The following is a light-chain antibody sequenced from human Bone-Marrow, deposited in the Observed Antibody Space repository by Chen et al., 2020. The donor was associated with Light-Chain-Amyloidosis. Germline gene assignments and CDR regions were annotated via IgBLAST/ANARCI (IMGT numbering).Light chain of an antibody. CDR1: QSVLYSSNNKNY. V-gene: IGKV4-1*01. CDR2: WAC. J-gene: IGKJ4*01. Sequence: DIVMTQSPDSLAVSLGERATINCKYSQSVLYSSNNKNYLAWYQQKPGQPPKLVIYWACTRESGVPDRFSGSGSGTDFTLTISSLQAEDVAVYYCQQYYSTPPLTFGGGTKVEIK. CDR3: QQYYSTPPLT.